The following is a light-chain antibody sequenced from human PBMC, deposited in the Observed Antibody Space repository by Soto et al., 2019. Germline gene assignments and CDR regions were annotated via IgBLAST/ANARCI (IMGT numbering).Light chain of an antibody. Sequence: EIVMTQSPATLSVSPGERATLSCRASQSVSSNLAWYQQKPGQAPRLLIYGASSRATGIPDRFSGSGSETDFALTISRLEPEDFAVYYCQQYGSSPTFGQGTKVDIK. CDR1: QSVSSN. V-gene: IGKV3-20*01. CDR2: GAS. CDR3: QQYGSSPT. J-gene: IGKJ1*01.